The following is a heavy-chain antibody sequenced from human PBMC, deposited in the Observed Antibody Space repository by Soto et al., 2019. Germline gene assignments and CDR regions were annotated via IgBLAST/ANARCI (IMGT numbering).Heavy chain of an antibody. CDR2: ISWNSGSI. V-gene: IGHV3-9*01. D-gene: IGHD6-6*01. CDR3: AKDKAARSYYYYMDV. J-gene: IGHJ6*03. Sequence: GGCLRLSCAASGLTFDEYAKHWVRQAPGKGLEWVSGISWNSGSIGYADSVKGRFTISRDNAKNSLYLQMNSLRAEDTALYYCAKDKAARSYYYYMDVWGKGTTVTVS. CDR1: GLTFDEYA.